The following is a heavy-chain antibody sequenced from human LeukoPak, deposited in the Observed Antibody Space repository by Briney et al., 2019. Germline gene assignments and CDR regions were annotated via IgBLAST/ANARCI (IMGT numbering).Heavy chain of an antibody. CDR1: GFTFSSYG. J-gene: IGHJ2*01. V-gene: IGHV3-30*02. Sequence: HAGGSLRLSCAASGFTFSSYGTHWVRQAPGKGLEWVAFIRYDGSNKYYADSVKGRFTISRDNSKNTLYLQMNSLRAEDTAVYYCAKDPDSDDYGDAASWYFDPWGRGTLVTVSS. D-gene: IGHD4-17*01. CDR3: AKDPDSDDYGDAASWYFDP. CDR2: IRYDGSNK.